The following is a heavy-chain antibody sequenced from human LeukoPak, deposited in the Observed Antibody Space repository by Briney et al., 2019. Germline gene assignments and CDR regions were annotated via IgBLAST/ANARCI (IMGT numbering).Heavy chain of an antibody. D-gene: IGHD3-22*01. CDR2: ISYDGSNK. J-gene: IGHJ4*02. V-gene: IGHV3-30*18. Sequence: PGGSLRLSCAASGFTFSSYGMHWVRQAPGKGLECVAVISYDGSNKYYADSVKGRFTISRDNSKNTLYLQMNSLRAEDTAVYYCAKDRGYYYDSSLIDYWGQGTLVTVSS. CDR3: AKDRGYYYDSSLIDY. CDR1: GFTFSSYG.